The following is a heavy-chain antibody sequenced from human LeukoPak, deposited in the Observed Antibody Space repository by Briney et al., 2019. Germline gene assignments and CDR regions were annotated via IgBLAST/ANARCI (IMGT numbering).Heavy chain of an antibody. D-gene: IGHD3-9*01. J-gene: IGHJ5*02. Sequence: SETLSLTCAVYGGSFSDYYWSWIRQPPGKGLEWIGEINPSGSTNYSPSLKSRVTISVDTSKNQFSLKLSSVAAADTAVYYCARYIRYFDWGISRKRGDNWFDPWGQGTLVTVSS. CDR1: GGSFSDYY. CDR2: INPSGST. CDR3: ARYIRYFDWGISRKRGDNWFDP. V-gene: IGHV4-34*01.